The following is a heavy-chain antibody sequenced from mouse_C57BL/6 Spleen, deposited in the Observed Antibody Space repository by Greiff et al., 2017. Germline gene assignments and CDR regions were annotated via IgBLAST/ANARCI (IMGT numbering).Heavy chain of an antibody. J-gene: IGHJ4*01. V-gene: IGHV1-80*01. Sequence: QVQLKQSGAELVKPGASVKISCKASGYAFSSYWMNWVKQRPGKGLEWIGQIYPGDGDTNYNGKFKGKATLTADKSSSTAYMQLSSLTSEDSAVYFCARTDDYGAMDYWGQGTSVTVSS. CDR1: GYAFSSYW. D-gene: IGHD2-4*01. CDR3: ARTDDYGAMDY. CDR2: IYPGDGDT.